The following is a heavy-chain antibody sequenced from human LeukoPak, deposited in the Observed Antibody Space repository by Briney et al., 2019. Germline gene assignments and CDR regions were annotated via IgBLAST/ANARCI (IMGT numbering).Heavy chain of an antibody. Sequence: GRSLRLSCAASGFTFSSYAMHWVRQAPGKGMEWVAVISYDGSNKYYGDSVKGRFTISRDNSKNTLYLQMNSLRTEDTAVFYCARDRHGFAVAGSGLDIWGHGTMVTVSS. D-gene: IGHD6-19*01. CDR2: ISYDGSNK. V-gene: IGHV3-30*04. CDR1: GFTFSSYA. CDR3: ARDRHGFAVAGSGLDI. J-gene: IGHJ3*02.